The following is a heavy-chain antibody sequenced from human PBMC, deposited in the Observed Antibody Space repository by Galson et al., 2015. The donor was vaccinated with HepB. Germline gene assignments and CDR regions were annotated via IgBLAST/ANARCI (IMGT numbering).Heavy chain of an antibody. J-gene: IGHJ5*02. D-gene: IGHD3-9*01. CDR1: GGTFSSYA. Sequence: SVKVSCKASGGTFSSYAISWVRQAPGQGLEWMGGIIPIFGTANYAQKFQGRVTITADESTSTAYMELSSLRSEDTAVYCCARGVDYYDILTGYYRPGGWFDPWGQGALVTVSS. V-gene: IGHV1-69*13. CDR3: ARGVDYYDILTGYYRPGGWFDP. CDR2: IIPIFGTA.